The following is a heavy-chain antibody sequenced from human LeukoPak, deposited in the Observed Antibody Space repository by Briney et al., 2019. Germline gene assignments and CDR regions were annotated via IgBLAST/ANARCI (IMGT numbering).Heavy chain of an antibody. CDR1: GFTFSSYW. Sequence: GGSLRLSCAASGFTFSSYWMSWVRQAPGKGLEWVANIKQDGSEKNYVDSVKGRFTISRDNAKNSLFLQMNSLRPEDTAVYYCARDSGRLNYWGQGTLVTVSS. V-gene: IGHV3-7*01. CDR3: ARDSGRLNY. CDR2: IKQDGSEK. J-gene: IGHJ4*02. D-gene: IGHD6-19*01.